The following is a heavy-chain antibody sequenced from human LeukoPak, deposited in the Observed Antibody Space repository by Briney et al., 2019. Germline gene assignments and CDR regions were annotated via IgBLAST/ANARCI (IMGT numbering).Heavy chain of an antibody. CDR1: GGTFSSYA. V-gene: IGHV1-69*05. Sequence: GASVKVSCTASGGTFSSYAISWVRQAPGQGLEWMGRIIPIFGTANYAQKFQGRVTITTDESTSTAYMELSSLRSEDTAVYYCARGVTYYYDSSGYDTAFDIWGQGTMVTVSS. J-gene: IGHJ3*02. CDR2: IIPIFGTA. D-gene: IGHD3-22*01. CDR3: ARGVTYYYDSSGYDTAFDI.